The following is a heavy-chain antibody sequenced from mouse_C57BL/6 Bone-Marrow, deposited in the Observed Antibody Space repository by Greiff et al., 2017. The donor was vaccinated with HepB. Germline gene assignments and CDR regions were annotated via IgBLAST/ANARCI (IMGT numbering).Heavy chain of an antibody. CDR1: GYTFTDYE. V-gene: IGHV1-15*01. J-gene: IGHJ3*01. CDR3: TRAPLYYGNYGFAY. D-gene: IGHD2-1*01. Sequence: QVQLKESGAELVRPGASVTLSCKASGYTFTDYEMHWVKQTPVHGLEWIGAIDPETGGTAYNQKFKGKAILTADKSSSTAYMELRSLTSEDSAVYYGTRAPLYYGNYGFAYWGQGTLVTVSA. CDR2: IDPETGGT.